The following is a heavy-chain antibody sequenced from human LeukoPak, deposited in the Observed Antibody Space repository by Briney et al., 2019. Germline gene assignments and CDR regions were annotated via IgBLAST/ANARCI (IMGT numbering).Heavy chain of an antibody. D-gene: IGHD2-15*01. Sequence: GASVKVSCKVSGYTLTELSMHWVRQAPGKGLEWMGGFDPEDGETIYAQKFQGRVTMTEDTSTDTAYMELSSLRSEDTAVYYCASRNVVVAATSSVYYYCYMDVWGKGTTVTVSS. CDR3: ASRNVVVAATSSVYYYCYMDV. CDR2: FDPEDGET. J-gene: IGHJ6*03. V-gene: IGHV1-24*01. CDR1: GYTLTELS.